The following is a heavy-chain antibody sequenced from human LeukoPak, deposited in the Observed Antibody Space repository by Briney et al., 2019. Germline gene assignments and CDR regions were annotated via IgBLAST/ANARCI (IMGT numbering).Heavy chain of an antibody. CDR3: ARDSSGWSVDY. V-gene: IGHV1-46*01. D-gene: IGHD6-19*01. Sequence: ASVKVSCKASGYTFTNYYMHWVRQAPGQGLEWMAIINPSDGGTHYAQQFQGRVTMTRDTSTSTVYLELNSLRSEDRAVYYCARDSSGWSVDYWGQGTLVTVSS. CDR1: GYTFTNYY. J-gene: IGHJ4*02. CDR2: INPSDGGT.